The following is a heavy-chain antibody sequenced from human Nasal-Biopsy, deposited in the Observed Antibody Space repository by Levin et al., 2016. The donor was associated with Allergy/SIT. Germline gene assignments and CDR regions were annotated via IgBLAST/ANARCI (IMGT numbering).Heavy chain of an antibody. CDR2: ISSNGGSA. V-gene: IGHV3-64D*06. CDR1: VVTFSKYA. CDR3: VKNMVRGVISDAFEM. D-gene: IGHD3-10*01. Sequence: GGSLRLSCSASVVTFSKYAMHWVRQAPGKGLEYVSAISSNGGSAFYADSVKGRFTISRDNSKNTLYLHMSSLRPEDTAVYYCVKNMVRGVISDAFEMWGQGTMVTVSS. J-gene: IGHJ3*02.